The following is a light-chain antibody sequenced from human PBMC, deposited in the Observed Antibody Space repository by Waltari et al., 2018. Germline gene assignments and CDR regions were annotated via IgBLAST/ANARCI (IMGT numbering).Light chain of an antibody. Sequence: DIQMTQSPSSLSASVGDRVTIPCQASQDTSNYLLWYQQKPGKAPRVLIYDASTLERGVPSRFSGSGSGTDFTFTIAALQPEDFATYFCQHYDNFPFTFGPGTTVDVK. CDR3: QHYDNFPFT. J-gene: IGKJ3*01. V-gene: IGKV1-33*01. CDR2: DAS. CDR1: QDTSNY.